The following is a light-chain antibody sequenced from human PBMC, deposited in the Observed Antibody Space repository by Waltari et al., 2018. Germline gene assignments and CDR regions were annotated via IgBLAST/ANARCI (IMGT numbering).Light chain of an antibody. V-gene: IGLV3-10*01. CDR2: EDS. CDR1: ALPTKY. J-gene: IGLJ2*01. Sequence: SYELTQPPSVSVSPGQTASIPCSGHALPTKYAYWYHQKSGQAPVLVIFEDSKRPSGIPERISGSSSGTMATLTLSGAQLEDEGDYYCLSPDSSGTYVVFGGGTKLTVL. CDR3: LSPDSSGTYVV.